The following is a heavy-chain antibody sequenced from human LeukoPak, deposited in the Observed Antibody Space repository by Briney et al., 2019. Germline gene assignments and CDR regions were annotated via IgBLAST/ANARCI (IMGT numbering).Heavy chain of an antibody. CDR2: ISSSSSYI. J-gene: IGHJ4*02. D-gene: IGHD6-19*01. Sequence: PGGSLRLPCAASGITFSSYSMNWVRQAPGKGLEWVSSISSSSSYIYYADSVKGRFTISRDNAKNSLYLQMNSLRAEDTAVYYCARGGSVSSGWYVVRGPYYFDYWGQGTLVTVSS. V-gene: IGHV3-21*01. CDR3: ARGGSVSSGWYVVRGPYYFDY. CDR1: GITFSSYS.